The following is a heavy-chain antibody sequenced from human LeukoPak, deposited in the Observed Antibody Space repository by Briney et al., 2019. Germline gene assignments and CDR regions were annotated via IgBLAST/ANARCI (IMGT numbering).Heavy chain of an antibody. Sequence: ASVKVSCKASGYTFTSYYMHWVRQDPGQGLEWMGIINPSGGSTSYAQQFQGRVTMTRDTTASTVYMELSSLRSEDTAVYFCVRSVLWFGEFNYWGQGTLVTVSS. CDR3: VRSVLWFGEFNY. V-gene: IGHV1-46*01. J-gene: IGHJ4*02. CDR2: INPSGGST. D-gene: IGHD3-10*01. CDR1: GYTFTSYY.